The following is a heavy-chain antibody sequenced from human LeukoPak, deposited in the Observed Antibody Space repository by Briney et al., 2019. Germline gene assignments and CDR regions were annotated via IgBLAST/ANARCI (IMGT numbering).Heavy chain of an antibody. Sequence: SVKVSCKASGGTSSSYAISWVRQAPGQGLEWMGGIIPIFGTANYAQKFQGRVTITADESTSTAYMELSSLRSEDTAVYYCARSLRFLEWFPNFDYWGQGTLVTVSS. CDR1: GGTSSSYA. V-gene: IGHV1-69*13. CDR2: IIPIFGTA. D-gene: IGHD3-3*01. CDR3: ARSLRFLEWFPNFDY. J-gene: IGHJ4*02.